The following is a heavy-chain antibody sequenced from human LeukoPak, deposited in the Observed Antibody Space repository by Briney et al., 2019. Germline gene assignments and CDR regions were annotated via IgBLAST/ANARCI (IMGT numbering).Heavy chain of an antibody. V-gene: IGHV3-23*01. CDR2: ISGSGGNT. D-gene: IGHD3-10*02. Sequence: GGSLRLSCAASGFTFSSYAMSWVRQAPGKGLGGVSVISGSGGNTYDADSVKGRFTISRDNAKNSLYLQMNSLRAEDTAVYYCAELGITMIGGVWGKGTTVTISS. J-gene: IGHJ6*04. CDR1: GFTFSSYA. CDR3: AELGITMIGGV.